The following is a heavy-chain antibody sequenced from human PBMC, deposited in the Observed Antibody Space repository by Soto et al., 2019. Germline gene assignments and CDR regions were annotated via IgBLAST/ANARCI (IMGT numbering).Heavy chain of an antibody. V-gene: IGHV3-7*01. D-gene: IGHD3-10*01. CDR1: GFAFGRSW. CDR3: VRDPAFGAVDY. CDR2: VNEDGSVK. Sequence: EVQLVETGGDLVQPGESLRLSCAASGFAFGRSWMVWVRQAPEKGLEWVAIVNEDGSVKRYMDSVEGRFTISRDNAKNSLYLQMTSLRVDETSIYYCVRDPAFGAVDYWGQGTLVTVSS. J-gene: IGHJ4*02.